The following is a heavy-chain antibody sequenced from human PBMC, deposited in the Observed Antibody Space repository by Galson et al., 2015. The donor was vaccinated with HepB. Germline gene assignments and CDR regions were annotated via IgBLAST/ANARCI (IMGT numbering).Heavy chain of an antibody. CDR3: AAGYCSSTSCYVPDWFDP. V-gene: IGHV1-69*06. Sequence: SVKVSCKASGGTFSSYAISWVRQAPGQGLEWMGGIIPIFGTANYAQKFQGRVTMTEDTSTDTAYMELSSLRSEDTAVYYCAAGYCSSTSCYVPDWFDPWGQGTLVTVSS. CDR2: IIPIFGTA. J-gene: IGHJ5*02. CDR1: GGTFSSYA. D-gene: IGHD2-2*03.